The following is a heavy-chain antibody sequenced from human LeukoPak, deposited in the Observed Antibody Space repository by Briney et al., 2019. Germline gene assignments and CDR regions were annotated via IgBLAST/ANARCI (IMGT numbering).Heavy chain of an antibody. V-gene: IGHV4-59*08. CDR1: GGSISSYY. D-gene: IGHD6-6*01. Sequence: SETLSLTCTVSGGSISSYYWSWIRQPPGKGLEWIGYIYYSGSTNYNPSLKSRVTISVDTSKNQFSLKLTSVTAADTAVYYCVRHPASRSLLAAPGAFDIWGQGTMVTVSS. CDR2: IYYSGST. CDR3: VRHPASRSLLAAPGAFDI. J-gene: IGHJ3*02.